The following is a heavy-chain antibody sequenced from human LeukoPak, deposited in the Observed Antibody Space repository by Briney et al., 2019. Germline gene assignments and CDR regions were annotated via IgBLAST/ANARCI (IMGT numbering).Heavy chain of an antibody. D-gene: IGHD3-3*01. CDR3: ARDLVTIFENWFDP. CDR1: GFTFSSYS. Sequence: GGSLRLSCAASGFTFSSYSMNWVRQAPGEGLDWVSYISSSSSIIYYADSVKGRFTISRDNAKNSLYLQMNSLRAEDTAVYYCARDLVTIFENWFDPWGQGTLVTVSS. V-gene: IGHV3-48*01. J-gene: IGHJ5*02. CDR2: ISSSSSII.